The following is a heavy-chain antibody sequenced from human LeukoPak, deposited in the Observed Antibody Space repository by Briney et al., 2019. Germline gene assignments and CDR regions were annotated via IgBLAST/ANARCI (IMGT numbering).Heavy chain of an antibody. D-gene: IGHD5-18*01. V-gene: IGHV3-74*01. CDR1: GFTFSSYW. CDR2: INSDGSST. Sequence: PGGSVRLSCAASGFTFSSYWMHWVRQAPGKGLVWVSRINSDGSSTSCADSVKGRFTISRDNAKNTLYLQMNSLRAEDTAVYYCARVKASGYNRWNFDYWGQGTLVTVSS. CDR3: ARVKASGYNRWNFDY. J-gene: IGHJ4*02.